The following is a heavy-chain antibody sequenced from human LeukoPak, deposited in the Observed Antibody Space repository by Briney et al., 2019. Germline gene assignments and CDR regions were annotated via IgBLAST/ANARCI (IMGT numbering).Heavy chain of an antibody. V-gene: IGHV3-21*01. CDR2: ISSSSSYI. CDR3: ARDTHSDDYDILTGYYKIY. Sequence: GGSLRLSCAASGFTFSSYSMNWVRQAPGKGLEWVSSISSSSSYIYYADSVKGRFTISRDNAKNSLYLQMNSPRAEDTAVYYCARDTHSDDYDILTGYYKIYWGQGTLVTVSS. CDR1: GFTFSSYS. D-gene: IGHD3-9*01. J-gene: IGHJ4*02.